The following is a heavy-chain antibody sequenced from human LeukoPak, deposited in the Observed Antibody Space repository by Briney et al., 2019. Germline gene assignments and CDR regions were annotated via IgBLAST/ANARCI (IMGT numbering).Heavy chain of an antibody. CDR2: ISSSGSTI. J-gene: IGHJ4*02. CDR1: GFTFSSYE. Sequence: PGGSLRLSCAASGFTFSSYEMNRVRQAPGKGLEWVSYISSSGSTIYYADSVKGRFTISRDNAKNSLYLQMNSLRAEDTAVYYCARVRPGLAATLLFDYWGQGTLVTVSS. V-gene: IGHV3-48*03. CDR3: ARVRPGLAATLLFDY. D-gene: IGHD2-15*01.